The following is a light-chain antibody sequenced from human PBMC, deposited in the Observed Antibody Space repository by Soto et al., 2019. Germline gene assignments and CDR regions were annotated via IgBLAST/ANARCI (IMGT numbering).Light chain of an antibody. Sequence: QSALAQPPSASGSPGQSVTISCTGTSSDVGGYNYVSWFQQHPGKAPKLMIYEVSKRPSGVPDRFSGSKSGNTASLTVSGLQAEDEAHYYCTSYAGSTFYVFGTGTKVTVL. CDR2: EVS. J-gene: IGLJ1*01. V-gene: IGLV2-8*01. CDR1: SSDVGGYNY. CDR3: TSYAGSTFYV.